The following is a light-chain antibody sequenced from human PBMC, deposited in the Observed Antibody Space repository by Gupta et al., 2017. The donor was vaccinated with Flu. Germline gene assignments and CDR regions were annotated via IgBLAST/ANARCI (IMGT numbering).Light chain of an antibody. V-gene: IGLV3-19*01. CDR3: NSRDSRGNHRV. CDR1: SLRSSY. J-gene: IGLJ1*01. CDR2: GKN. Sequence: SSELTQDPSVSVALGQTVRITCQGDSLRSSYAGWYQQKPGQAPILVIHGKNNRPSGIPGRFSGSSSGNTASFTITGAQAEDEADYYCNSRDSRGNHRVFGTGTKVTGL.